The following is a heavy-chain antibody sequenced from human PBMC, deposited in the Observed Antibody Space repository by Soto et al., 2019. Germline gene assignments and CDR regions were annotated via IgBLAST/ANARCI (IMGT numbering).Heavy chain of an antibody. CDR2: ISSSSSYI. CDR3: ASDLLSSSSWYSHFDY. V-gene: IGHV3-21*01. CDR1: GFTVSSYC. J-gene: IGHJ4*02. Sequence: PGGSLRLSCAASGFTVSSYCMNWVRQAPGKGLEWVSSISSSSSYIYYADSVKGRFTISRDNAKNSLYLQMNSLRAEDTAVYYCASDLLSSSSWYSHFDYWGRGTLVTVSS. D-gene: IGHD6-13*01.